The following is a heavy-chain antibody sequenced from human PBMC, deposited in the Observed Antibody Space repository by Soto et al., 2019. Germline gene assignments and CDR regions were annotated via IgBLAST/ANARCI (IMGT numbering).Heavy chain of an antibody. CDR2: ISYDGSNK. CDR1: GFTFSSYG. J-gene: IGHJ4*02. V-gene: IGHV3-30*18. CDR3: AKGPRGLYYYDSSGYYYC. Sequence: GGSLRLSCAASGFTFSSYGMHWVRQAPGKGLEWVAAISYDGSNKYYADSVKGRFTISRDNSKNTLYLQMNSLRAEDTAVYYCAKGPRGLYYYDSSGYYYCWGQGTLVTVSS. D-gene: IGHD3-22*01.